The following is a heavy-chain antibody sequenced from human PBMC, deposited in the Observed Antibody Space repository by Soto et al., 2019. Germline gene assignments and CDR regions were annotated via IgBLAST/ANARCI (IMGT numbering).Heavy chain of an antibody. Sequence: QVQLQESGPGLVKPSETLSLTCSVSGGSVSGDKNYWSWIRQSPGKGLEWIGFISYSGATIYNPSLKRRLTISVDRSKTQFSLRLSSVTASDTALYYCATSPRFAFDFWGQGTTVIVSS. V-gene: IGHV4-61*01. CDR3: ATSPRFAFDF. CDR1: GGSVSGDKNY. D-gene: IGHD3-16*01. J-gene: IGHJ3*01. CDR2: ISYSGAT.